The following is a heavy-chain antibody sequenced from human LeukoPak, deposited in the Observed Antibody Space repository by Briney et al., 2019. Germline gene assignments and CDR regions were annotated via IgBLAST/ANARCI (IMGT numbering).Heavy chain of an antibody. D-gene: IGHD1-26*01. V-gene: IGHV1-18*01. CDR3: GRDWDWHVQF. CDR1: GYTFSRYG. Sequence: ASVKVSCTTSGYTFSRYGFSWVRQAPGQGLEWIGWIGVFNGSRNYAKSVQGRITLTADTSTNTTYMELRSLTSDDTAVYFCGRDWDWHVQFWGQGTLITVSS. J-gene: IGHJ4*02. CDR2: IGVFNGSR.